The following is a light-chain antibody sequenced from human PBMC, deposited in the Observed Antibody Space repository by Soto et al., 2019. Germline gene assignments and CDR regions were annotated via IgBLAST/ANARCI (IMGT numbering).Light chain of an antibody. CDR2: AAS. CDR3: QQLNTYPPT. J-gene: IGKJ4*01. V-gene: IGKV1-9*01. Sequence: IQLTQSPSSLSASIGDRVTITCRASQGITSYLAWYQHKPGKAPELLIYAASTLQSGVPSRFSGSGSGTDFTLTISSLQPEDFATYYCQQLNTYPPTFGGGPKVEIK. CDR1: QGITSY.